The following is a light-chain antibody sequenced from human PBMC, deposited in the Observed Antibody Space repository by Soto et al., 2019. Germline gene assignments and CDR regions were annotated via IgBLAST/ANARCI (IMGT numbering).Light chain of an antibody. J-gene: IGKJ4*01. CDR3: QEYNNWPALT. V-gene: IGKV3-15*01. CDR2: GAS. CDR1: QSVSSN. Sequence: EIVMTQSPATLSVSPGERATLSCRASQSVSSNLAWYQQKPGQAPRLLIYGASTRATGIPARFSGSRSGTEFTPTIRSLQSEDFAVYYCQEYNNWPALTFGGGTKVEIK.